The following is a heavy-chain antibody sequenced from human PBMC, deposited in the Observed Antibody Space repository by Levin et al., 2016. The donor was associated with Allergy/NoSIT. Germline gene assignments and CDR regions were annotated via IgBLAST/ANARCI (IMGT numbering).Heavy chain of an antibody. D-gene: IGHD2-2*01. CDR3: ARVSDIVVVPAAIRFDFRGWFDP. CDR2: IYHSGST. J-gene: IGHJ5*02. Sequence: WIRQPPGKGLEWIGEIYHSGSTNYNPSLKSRVTISVDKSKNQFSLKLSSVTAADTAVYYCARVSDIVVVPAAIRFDFRGWFDPWGQGTLVPSPQ. V-gene: IGHV4-4*02.